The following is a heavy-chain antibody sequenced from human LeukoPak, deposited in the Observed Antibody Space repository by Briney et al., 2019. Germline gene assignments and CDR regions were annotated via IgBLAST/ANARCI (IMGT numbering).Heavy chain of an antibody. Sequence: SETLSLTCTVSGGSISSYYWSWIRQPPGKGLEWIGYIYYSGSPNCSPSLKSRVTISLDTPKSQFSLKLSSVTAADTAVYYCASTKYRTFDYWGQGTLVTVSS. CDR1: GGSISSYY. CDR3: ASTKYRTFDY. J-gene: IGHJ4*02. V-gene: IGHV4-59*01. D-gene: IGHD1-14*01. CDR2: IYYSGSP.